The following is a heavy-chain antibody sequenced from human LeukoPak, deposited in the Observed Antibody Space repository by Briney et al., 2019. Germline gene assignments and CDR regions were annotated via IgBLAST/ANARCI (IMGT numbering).Heavy chain of an antibody. Sequence: SQTLSLTCAISGDSVSSNSAAWNWLRQSPSRGLEWLGRTYYRSKWYNDYAVSVKSRITINPDTSKNQFSLQLNSVTPEDTAVYYCARDVRSMYYYDSSGYPGAFDIWGQGTMVTVSS. CDR2: TYYRSKWYN. J-gene: IGHJ3*02. CDR1: GDSVSSNSAA. V-gene: IGHV6-1*01. D-gene: IGHD3-22*01. CDR3: ARDVRSMYYYDSSGYPGAFDI.